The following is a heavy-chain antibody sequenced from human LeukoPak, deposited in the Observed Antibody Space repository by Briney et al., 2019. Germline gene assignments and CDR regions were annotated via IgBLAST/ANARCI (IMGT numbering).Heavy chain of an antibody. CDR3: ARDNSPGWFDP. CDR2: VSGDGTTT. Sequence: GGSLRLSCAASGFTFSNYWMHWVRQAPGKGLVWVARVSGDGTTTAYADSVKGRFAISRDNAKNTLYLQMNSLRADDTAVYYCARDNSPGWFDPWGQGTLVTVSS. D-gene: IGHD4-11*01. CDR1: GFTFSNYW. J-gene: IGHJ5*02. V-gene: IGHV3-74*01.